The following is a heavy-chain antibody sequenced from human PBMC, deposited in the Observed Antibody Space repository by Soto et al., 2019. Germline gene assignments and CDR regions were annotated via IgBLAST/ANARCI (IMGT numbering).Heavy chain of an antibody. CDR2: INPSSGGT. Sequence: ASVKVSCKASGYTFSDYYVHWVREAPGQGLEWMGWINPSSGGTTYTQRFQGRVTMTRDTSISTVYMELSRLTSDDTAVYYCAREMGVIGAPGYTWFDPWGQGALVTVSS. D-gene: IGHD1-26*01. J-gene: IGHJ5*02. CDR1: GYTFSDYY. V-gene: IGHV1-2*02. CDR3: AREMGVIGAPGYTWFDP.